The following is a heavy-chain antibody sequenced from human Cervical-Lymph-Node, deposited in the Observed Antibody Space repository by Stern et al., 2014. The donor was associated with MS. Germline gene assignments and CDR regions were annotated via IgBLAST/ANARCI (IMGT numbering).Heavy chain of an antibody. CDR1: GFSLTNARMG. CDR2: IFPNDET. CDR3: ARVVGRYFYQGMDV. V-gene: IGHV2-26*01. D-gene: IGHD2-21*01. J-gene: IGHJ6*02. Sequence: QITLKESGPGLVKPTETLTLTCTVSGFSLTNARMGVSWIRQPPGRALEWLAHIFPNDETSYSTSLKTRLSISKDTSKSQVVLTMTNLDPVDTATYYCARVVGRYFYQGMDVWGQGTTVTVSS.